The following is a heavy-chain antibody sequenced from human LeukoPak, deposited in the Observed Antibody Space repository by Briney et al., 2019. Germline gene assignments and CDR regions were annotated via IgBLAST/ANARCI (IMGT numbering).Heavy chain of an antibody. CDR1: GFTFSSYA. V-gene: IGHV3-30*01. D-gene: IGHD3-9*01. J-gene: IGHJ6*03. CDR3: ARSGYDILTGYPTPYMDV. CDR2: ISYDGSNK. Sequence: PGGSLRLSCAASGFTFSSYAMHWVRQAPGEGLEWVAVISYDGSNKYYADSVKGRFTISRDNSKNTLYLQMNSLRAEDTAVYYCARSGYDILTGYPTPYMDVWGKGTTVTVSS.